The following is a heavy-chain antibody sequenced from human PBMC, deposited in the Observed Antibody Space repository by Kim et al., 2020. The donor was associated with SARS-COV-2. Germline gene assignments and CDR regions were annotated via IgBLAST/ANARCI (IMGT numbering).Heavy chain of an antibody. CDR3: ARDRLLWFGELKYYYGMDV. D-gene: IGHD3-10*01. V-gene: IGHV4-59*01. CDR1: GGSISSYY. CDR2: IYYSGST. J-gene: IGHJ6*02. Sequence: SETLSLTCTVSGGSISSYYWSWIRQPPGKGLEWIGYIYYSGSTNYNPSLKSRVTISVDTSKNQFSLKLSSVTAADTAVYYCARDRLLWFGELKYYYGMDVWGQGTTVTVSS.